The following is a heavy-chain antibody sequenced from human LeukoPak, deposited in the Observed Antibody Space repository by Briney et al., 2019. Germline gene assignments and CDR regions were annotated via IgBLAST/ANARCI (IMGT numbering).Heavy chain of an antibody. Sequence: GGSLRLSCAASGFTFDDYAMHWVRQAPGKGLEWVSGISWNSGSIGYADSVKGRFTISRDNAKNSLYLQMNSLRAEDTAVYYCARGHPGDLYGMDVWGQGTTVTVSS. V-gene: IGHV3-9*01. CDR3: ARGHPGDLYGMDV. CDR1: GFTFDDYA. J-gene: IGHJ6*02. CDR2: ISWNSGSI.